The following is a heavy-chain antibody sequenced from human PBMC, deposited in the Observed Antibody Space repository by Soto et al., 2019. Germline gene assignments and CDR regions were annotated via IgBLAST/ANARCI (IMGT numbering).Heavy chain of an antibody. D-gene: IGHD3-3*01. CDR1: GGSFSGYY. J-gene: IGHJ6*02. V-gene: IGHV4-34*01. CDR3: ARGYYDFWSGYYTKGYYYGMDV. CDR2: INHSGST. Sequence: SETLSLTCAVSGGSFSGYYWTWIRQPPGKGLEWIGEINHSGSTNYNPSLKSRATISVDTSKNQFSLKLSSVTAADTAVYYCARGYYDFWSGYYTKGYYYGMDVWGQGTTVTVSS.